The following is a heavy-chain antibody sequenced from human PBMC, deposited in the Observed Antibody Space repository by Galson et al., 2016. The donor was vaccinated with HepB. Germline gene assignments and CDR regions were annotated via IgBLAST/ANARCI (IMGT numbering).Heavy chain of an antibody. Sequence: SLRLSCADSGFTFNTYGMNWVRQAPGKGLEWVGFISSKAYGGTTEFAASVKDRFTISRDDSKSIAYLQMNSLRGEDTAVYYCARGRGVDVWGQGTTVTVSS. V-gene: IGHV3-71*01. CDR3: ARGRGVDV. CDR1: GFTFNTYG. CDR2: ISSKAYGGTT. J-gene: IGHJ6*02.